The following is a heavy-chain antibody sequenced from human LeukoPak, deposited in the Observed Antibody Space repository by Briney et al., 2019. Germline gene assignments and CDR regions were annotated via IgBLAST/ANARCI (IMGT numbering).Heavy chain of an antibody. CDR1: GFTFSSYW. J-gene: IGHJ1*01. CDR2: IKQDGSEK. CDR3: ATYSSLNRREFQY. V-gene: IGHV3-7*01. D-gene: IGHD3-22*01. Sequence: GGSLRLSCAASGFTFSSYWMSWVRQAPGKGLEWVANIKQDGSEKYYVDSVKGRFTISRDNARNSLYLQMNSLRAEDTAVYYCATYSSLNRREFQYWGQGTLLTVSS.